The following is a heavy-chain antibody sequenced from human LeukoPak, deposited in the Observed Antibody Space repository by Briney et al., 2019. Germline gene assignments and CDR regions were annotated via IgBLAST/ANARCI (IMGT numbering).Heavy chain of an antibody. V-gene: IGHV1-24*01. CDR3: ATAPQDIVGATLGLDY. Sequence: ASVKVSCKVSGYTLTELSMHWVRQAPGKGLEWMGGFDPEDGETIYAQKFQGRVTMTEDTSTDTAYMELSSLRSEDTAVYYCATAPQDIVGATLGLDYWGQGTPVTVSS. D-gene: IGHD1-26*01. CDR1: GYTLTELS. J-gene: IGHJ4*02. CDR2: FDPEDGET.